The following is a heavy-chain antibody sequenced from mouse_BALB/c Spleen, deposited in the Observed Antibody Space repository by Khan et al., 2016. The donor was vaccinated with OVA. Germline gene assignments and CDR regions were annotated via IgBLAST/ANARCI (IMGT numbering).Heavy chain of an antibody. V-gene: IGHV1S135*01. CDR3: TRHGYVAWFTY. J-gene: IGHJ3*01. Sequence: VQLKESGPELMKPGPSVKISCKASGYSFTTYYIHWVMQSPGKSLEWIGYIDPFSGDTTFNQKFKGKATLTVDKSSSTAYIHLSNLTSEDSAIYYCTRHGYVAWFTYGGQGTLVTVSA. CDR1: GYSFTTYY. CDR2: IDPFSGDT. D-gene: IGHD2-2*01.